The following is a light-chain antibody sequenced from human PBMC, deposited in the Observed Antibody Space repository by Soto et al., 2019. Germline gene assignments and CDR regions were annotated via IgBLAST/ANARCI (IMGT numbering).Light chain of an antibody. Sequence: QSALTQPASVSGSPGQSVSISCTGSTSDVGAYNYVAWYQHKPGKAPRLLIYEVDHRPSGISPRFSGSKSGNTASLTISGLQTEDEADYYCSSYTSSSTRVFGTGTKLTVL. CDR2: EVD. J-gene: IGLJ1*01. V-gene: IGLV2-14*01. CDR3: SSYTSSSTRV. CDR1: TSDVGAYNY.